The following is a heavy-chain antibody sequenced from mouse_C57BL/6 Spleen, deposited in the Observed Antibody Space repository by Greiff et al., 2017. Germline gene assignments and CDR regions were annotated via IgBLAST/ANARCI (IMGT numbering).Heavy chain of an antibody. Sequence: VQRVESGAELVRPGASVTLSCKASGYTFTDYEMHWVKQTPVHGLEWIGAIDPETGGTAYNQKFKGKAILTADKSSSTAYMELRSLTSEDSAVYYCIYYDYDERAFAYWGQGTLVTVSA. CDR2: IDPETGGT. CDR1: GYTFTDYE. J-gene: IGHJ3*01. CDR3: IYYDYDERAFAY. V-gene: IGHV1-15*01. D-gene: IGHD2-4*01.